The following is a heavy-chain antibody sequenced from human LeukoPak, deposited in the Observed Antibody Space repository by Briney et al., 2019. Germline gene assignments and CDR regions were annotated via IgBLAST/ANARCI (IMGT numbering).Heavy chain of an antibody. CDR1: GYTFTSYD. D-gene: IGHD3-9*01. Sequence: ASVKVSCKASGYTFTSYDINWVRQATGQGLEWMGWMNPNSGNTGYAQKFQGRVTMTRNTSISTAYMELSSLRSEDTAVYYCARGSHRVLYDILTGDPYYYYGMDVWGQGTTVTVSS. J-gene: IGHJ6*02. CDR3: ARGSHRVLYDILTGDPYYYYGMDV. CDR2: MNPNSGNT. V-gene: IGHV1-8*01.